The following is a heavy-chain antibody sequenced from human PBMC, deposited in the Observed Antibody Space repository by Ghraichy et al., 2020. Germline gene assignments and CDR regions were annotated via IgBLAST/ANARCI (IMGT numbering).Heavy chain of an antibody. V-gene: IGHV4-4*02. Sequence: SETLSLTCAVSGGSISSSNWWSWVRQPPGKGLEWIGEIYHSGSTNYNPSLKSRVTISVDKSKNQFSLKLSSVTAADTAVYYCARLYCTNGVCYRYFDYWGQGTLVTVSS. J-gene: IGHJ4*02. CDR3: ARLYCTNGVCYRYFDY. D-gene: IGHD2-8*01. CDR2: IYHSGST. CDR1: GGSISSSNW.